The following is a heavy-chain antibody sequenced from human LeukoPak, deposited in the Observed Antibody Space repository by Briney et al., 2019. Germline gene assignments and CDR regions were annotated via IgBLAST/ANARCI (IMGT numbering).Heavy chain of an antibody. Sequence: SETLSLTCSVSGVSMSPYFWSWIRQPPGKGLEWIGYIYYSGSTNYNPSLKSRVTISVDTSKNQFSPKLSSVTAADTAVYYCARVYYDFWSGNYYYYYYMDVWGKGTTVTVSS. CDR1: GVSMSPYF. J-gene: IGHJ6*03. CDR2: IYYSGST. D-gene: IGHD3-3*01. V-gene: IGHV4-59*01. CDR3: ARVYYDFWSGNYYYYYYMDV.